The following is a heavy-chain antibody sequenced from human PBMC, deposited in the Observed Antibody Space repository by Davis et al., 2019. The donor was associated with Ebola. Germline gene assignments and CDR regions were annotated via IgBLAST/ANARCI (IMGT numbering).Heavy chain of an antibody. V-gene: IGHV3-23*01. D-gene: IGHD1-7*01. J-gene: IGHJ4*02. CDR1: VITFSSYA. Sequence: GGSLRLSCTDSVITFSSYAMTWVRQAPGKGLEWVSAISGSGGSTYYADSVKGRFTISRDNSKNTLYLQMNSLRGEDTAVYYCVRKGNWNYVLDYWGQGTLVTVSS. CDR2: ISGSGGST. CDR3: VRKGNWNYVLDY.